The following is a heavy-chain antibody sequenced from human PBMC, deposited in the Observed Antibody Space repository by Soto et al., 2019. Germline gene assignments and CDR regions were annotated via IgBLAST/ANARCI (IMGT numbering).Heavy chain of an antibody. V-gene: IGHV3-7*03. J-gene: IGHJ6*02. CDR2: IKQDGSEK. CDR1: GFTFSSYW. CDR3: AREDYYGSGSYSHYYYGMDV. Sequence: PGGSLRLSCAASGFTFSSYWISWVRQAPGKGLEWVANIKQDGSEKYYVDSVKGRFTISRDNAKNSLYLQMNSLRAEDTAVYYCAREDYYGSGSYSHYYYGMDVWGQGTTVTVSS. D-gene: IGHD3-10*01.